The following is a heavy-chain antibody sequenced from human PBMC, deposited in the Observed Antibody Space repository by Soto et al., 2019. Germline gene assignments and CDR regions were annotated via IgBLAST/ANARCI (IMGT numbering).Heavy chain of an antibody. CDR2: IYDSGSS. Sequence: SETLSLTCTVSGASISSGDYFWSWIRQSPGKGLEWIGYIYDSGSSYYNPSLKSRVTMSVDTSKNQFSLELRSVTAADTAVYYCAREKGYISGPKNFDYWGQGTQVTVS. CDR1: GASISSGDYF. CDR3: AREKGYISGPKNFDY. J-gene: IGHJ4*02. V-gene: IGHV4-30-4*01. D-gene: IGHD5-12*01.